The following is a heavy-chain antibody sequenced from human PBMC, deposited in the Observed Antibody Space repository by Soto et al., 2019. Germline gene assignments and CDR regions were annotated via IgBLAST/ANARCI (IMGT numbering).Heavy chain of an antibody. CDR3: TRLGGFYQALDS. CDR1: GGSISSYY. V-gene: IGHV4-59*08. Sequence: PSETLSLTCTVSGGSISSYYWSWIRQPPGKGLECIGYIYYAGTTTYNPSLKNRVTISLDTPKYHFSLKMDSVTAADTAVYYCTRLGGFYQALDSWGQGVLVTVSS. CDR2: IYYAGTT. D-gene: IGHD3-22*01. J-gene: IGHJ4*02.